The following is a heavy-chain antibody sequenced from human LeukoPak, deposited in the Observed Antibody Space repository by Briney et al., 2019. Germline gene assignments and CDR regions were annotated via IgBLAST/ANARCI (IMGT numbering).Heavy chain of an antibody. J-gene: IGHJ4*02. CDR2: ISSSSSYI. Sequence: GGSLRLSCAASGFTFSSYSMNWVRQAPGKGLEWASSISSSSSYIYYADSVKGRFTISRDNAKNSLYLQMNSLRAEDTAVYYCAKEVGIGYFDYWGQGTLVTVSS. V-gene: IGHV3-21*01. CDR1: GFTFSSYS. CDR3: AKEVGIGYFDY. D-gene: IGHD2-21*01.